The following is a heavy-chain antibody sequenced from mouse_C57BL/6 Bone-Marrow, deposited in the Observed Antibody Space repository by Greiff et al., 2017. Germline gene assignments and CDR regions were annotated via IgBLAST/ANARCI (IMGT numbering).Heavy chain of an antibody. D-gene: IGHD1-1*01. CDR1: GYTFTDYY. V-gene: IGHV1-19*01. CDR3: ARSNYYGSSPYWYFDV. CDR2: INPYNGGT. Sequence: EVPLQQSGPVLVKPGASVKMSCKASGYTFTDYYMNWVKQSHGKSLEWIGVINPYNGGTSYNQKFKGKATLTVDKSSSTAYMELNSLTSEDSAVYYCARSNYYGSSPYWYFDVWGTGTTVTVSS. J-gene: IGHJ1*03.